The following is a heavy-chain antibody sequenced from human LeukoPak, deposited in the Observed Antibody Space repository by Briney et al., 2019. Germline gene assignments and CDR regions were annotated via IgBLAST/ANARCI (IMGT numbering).Heavy chain of an antibody. CDR2: INLSGGST. V-gene: IGHV1-46*01. CDR1: GYTFTSYY. CDR3: ARGDCGSTSCYYFDY. D-gene: IGHD2-2*01. J-gene: IGHJ4*02. Sequence: ASVKVSCKASGYTFTSYYMHWVRQAPGQGLEWMGIINLSGGSTRYAQRFQGRITMTRDTSTSTVYMELGSLRSEDTAVYYCARGDCGSTSCYYFDYWGQGTLVTVSS.